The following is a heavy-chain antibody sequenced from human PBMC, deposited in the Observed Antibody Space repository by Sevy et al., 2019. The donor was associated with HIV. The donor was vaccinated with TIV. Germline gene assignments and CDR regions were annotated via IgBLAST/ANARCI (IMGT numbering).Heavy chain of an antibody. CDR1: AASISSYF. Sequence: SEILSLTCTVSAASISSYFWSWIRQPPGKGLEWIGYIYYSGSTNYNPSLQSRVTISVDTSKNQFSLKLSSVTAADTAVYYCVTDVGSGEFGYYFDYWGQGTLVTVSS. CDR3: VTDVGSGEFGYYFDY. D-gene: IGHD3-16*01. CDR2: IYYSGST. J-gene: IGHJ4*02. V-gene: IGHV4-59*13.